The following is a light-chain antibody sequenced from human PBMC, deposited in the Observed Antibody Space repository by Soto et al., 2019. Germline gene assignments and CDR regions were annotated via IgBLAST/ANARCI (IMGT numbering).Light chain of an antibody. CDR3: QHRNNWPLT. CDR1: ENINTY. Sequence: VVLTQSPATLSVSPGERATLSCRASENINTYLAWYQQKPGQAPKLLIYDASNRATGIPARFSASGSGTAFTLTISSLEPEDFAVYYCQHRNNWPLTFGGGTKVEIK. V-gene: IGKV3-11*01. J-gene: IGKJ4*01. CDR2: DAS.